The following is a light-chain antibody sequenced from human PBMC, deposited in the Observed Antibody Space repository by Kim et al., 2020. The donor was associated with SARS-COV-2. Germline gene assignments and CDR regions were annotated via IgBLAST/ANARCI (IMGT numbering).Light chain of an antibody. Sequence: GDEYVSWYQQKSGQSPVLVIYRDTKRPSGIPERFSGSNSGNTATLTIIGTQAVDEGDFYCQTWDNDDVVFGGGTKVTVL. CDR3: QTWDNDDVV. V-gene: IGLV3-1*01. J-gene: IGLJ2*01. CDR2: RDT. CDR1: GDEY.